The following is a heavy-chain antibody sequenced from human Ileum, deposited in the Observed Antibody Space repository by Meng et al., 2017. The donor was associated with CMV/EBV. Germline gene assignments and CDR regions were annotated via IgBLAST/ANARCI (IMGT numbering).Heavy chain of an antibody. V-gene: IGHV3-30*02. CDR2: IRYDGSNK. CDR1: GFTFSSYG. Sequence: GESLKISCAASGFTFSSYGMHWVRQAPGKGLEWVAFIRYDGSNKYYADSVKGRFTISRDNSKNTLYLQMNSLRAEDTAVYYCARDAGDSSTWFFFFDNWGQGTPVTVSS. D-gene: IGHD6-13*01. CDR3: ARDAGDSSTWFFFFDN. J-gene: IGHJ4*02.